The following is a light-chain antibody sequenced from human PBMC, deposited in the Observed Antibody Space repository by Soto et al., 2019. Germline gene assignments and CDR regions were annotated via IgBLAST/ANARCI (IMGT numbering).Light chain of an antibody. CDR1: QSVSSSY. Sequence: EIELTQSPGTLSLSPGERATVSCRPSQSVSSSYLAWYQQKPGQAPSLLIYGASSRATGIPDRFSGSGSGTDFTLTISRLEPEDFAVYYCQQYGSSPLTFGGGTKVDIK. CDR3: QQYGSSPLT. J-gene: IGKJ4*01. V-gene: IGKV3-20*01. CDR2: GAS.